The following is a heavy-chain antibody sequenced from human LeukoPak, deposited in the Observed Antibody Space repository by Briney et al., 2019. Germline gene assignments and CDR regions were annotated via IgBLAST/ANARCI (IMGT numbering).Heavy chain of an antibody. D-gene: IGHD3-10*01. V-gene: IGHV4-31*03. Sequence: PSETLSLTCTVSGGSISGGGYYWSWIRQHPGKGLEWIVYIYYSGSTYSNPSLKSRVTISVATSKNQFSLKLSSVTAADTAVYYCARAGDGVLRGVLDYWGQGTLVTVSS. CDR1: GGSISGGGYY. CDR2: IYYSGST. CDR3: ARAGDGVLRGVLDY. J-gene: IGHJ4*02.